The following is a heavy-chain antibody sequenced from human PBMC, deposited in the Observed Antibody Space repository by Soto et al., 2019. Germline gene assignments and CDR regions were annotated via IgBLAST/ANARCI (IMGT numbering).Heavy chain of an antibody. CDR3: ARGGLSIDY. Sequence: KLPEPLSLTCTFSGGSMSSYYWSWIRQPPGKGLECIGYIYYSGSTNYNPSLKSRVTISVDTSKNQFSLKLSSVTAADTAVYYCARGGLSIDYWGQGTLVTVSS. V-gene: IGHV4-59*01. CDR2: IYYSGST. D-gene: IGHD3-16*01. J-gene: IGHJ4*02. CDR1: GGSMSSYY.